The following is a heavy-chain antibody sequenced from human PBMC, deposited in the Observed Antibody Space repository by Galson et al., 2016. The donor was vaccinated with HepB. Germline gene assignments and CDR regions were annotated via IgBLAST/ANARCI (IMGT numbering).Heavy chain of an antibody. Sequence: SLRLSCAASGFTFSSYDMHWVRQAPGKGLEWVAVISYDGSKKFYADAVKGRFTISRDNSKNTLFLQMNSLRAEDTAIYYCAKDLGRLIWFRVRMWNAFDMWGQGTAVTVSA. CDR1: GFTFSSYD. D-gene: IGHD3-10*01. CDR2: ISYDGSKK. CDR3: AKDLGRLIWFRVRMWNAFDM. J-gene: IGHJ3*02. V-gene: IGHV3-30*18.